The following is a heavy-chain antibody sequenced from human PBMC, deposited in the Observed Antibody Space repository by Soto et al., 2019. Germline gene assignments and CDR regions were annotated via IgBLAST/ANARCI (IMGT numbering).Heavy chain of an antibody. J-gene: IGHJ5*02. D-gene: IGHD6-13*01. CDR3: ARHSIAGPNNNWCDT. CDR1: CGAIISSDSY. CDR2: VFYLGST. V-gene: IGHV4-39*01. Sequence: PYENLSLTCTFSCGAIISSDSYWCWVRQPPETGLGWSGSVFYLGSTYYNPSLKSQVTMSVDTCKKQFCLKLTSVTAADTAIYCCARHSIAGPNNNWCDTRGQGTPVTVSS.